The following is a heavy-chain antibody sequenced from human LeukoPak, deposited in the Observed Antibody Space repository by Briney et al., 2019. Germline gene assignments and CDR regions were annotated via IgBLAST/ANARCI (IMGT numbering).Heavy chain of an antibody. Sequence: SETLSLTCTVSGGSISSYYWSWIRQPPGKGLEWIGYIYYSGSTNYNPSLKSRVTISVDTSKNQFSLKLSSVTAADTAVYYCARVSAYYDYVWGSYRNKPQHFDYWGQGTLVTVSS. D-gene: IGHD3-16*02. CDR1: GGSISSYY. CDR3: ARVSAYYDYVWGSYRNKPQHFDY. V-gene: IGHV4-59*08. J-gene: IGHJ4*02. CDR2: IYYSGST.